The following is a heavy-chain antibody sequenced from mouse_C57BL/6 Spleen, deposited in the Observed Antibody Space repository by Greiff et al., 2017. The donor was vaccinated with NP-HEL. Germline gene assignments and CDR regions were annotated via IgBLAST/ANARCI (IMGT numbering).Heavy chain of an antibody. CDR2: INPYNGGT. CDR3: ARRGSYYYSHFDY. CDR1: GYTFTDYY. Sequence: EVQLQESGPVLVKPGASVKMSCKASGYTFTDYYMNWVKQSHGKSLEWIGVINPYNGGTSYNQKFKGKATLTVDKSSSTAYMELNSLTSEDSAVYYCARRGSYYYSHFDYWGQGTTLTVSS. V-gene: IGHV1-19*01. D-gene: IGHD1-1*01. J-gene: IGHJ2*01.